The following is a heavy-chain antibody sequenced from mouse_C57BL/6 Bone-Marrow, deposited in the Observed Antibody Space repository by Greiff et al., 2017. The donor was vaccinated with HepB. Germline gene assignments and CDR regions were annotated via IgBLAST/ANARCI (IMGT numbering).Heavy chain of an antibody. Sequence: QVQLQQPGAELVKPGASVKLSCKASGYTFTSYWMQWVKQRPGQGLEWIGEIDPSDSYTNYNQKFKGKATLTVDTSSSTAYMQLSSLTSEDSAVYYCARYPYGNYEDYAMDYWGQGTSVTVSS. D-gene: IGHD2-1*01. CDR2: IDPSDSYT. CDR1: GYTFTSYW. J-gene: IGHJ4*01. CDR3: ARYPYGNYEDYAMDY. V-gene: IGHV1-50*01.